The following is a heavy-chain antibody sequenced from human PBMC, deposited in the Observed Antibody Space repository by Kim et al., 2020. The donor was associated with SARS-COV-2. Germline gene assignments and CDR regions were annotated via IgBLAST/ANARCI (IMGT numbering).Heavy chain of an antibody. CDR3: VNFES. V-gene: IGHV3-33*06. CDR1: GFTFSVYG. Sequence: GGSLRLSCAASGFTFSVYGMHWVRQAPGKGLEWVAVIRSDGSNKYYADSVKGRFTISRDNSKNMLFLQMNSLRAEDTAVYYCVNFESWGQGTLVTVSS. CDR2: IRSDGSNK. J-gene: IGHJ4*02.